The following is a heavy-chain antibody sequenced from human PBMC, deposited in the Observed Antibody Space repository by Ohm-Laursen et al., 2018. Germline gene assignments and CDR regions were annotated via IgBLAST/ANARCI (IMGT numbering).Heavy chain of an antibody. CDR1: GFTFSDYA. D-gene: IGHD1-26*01. V-gene: IGHV3-7*01. CDR3: ARGPMGATDWFDP. CDR2: IRPDGSEK. Sequence: SLRLSCAASGFTFSDYAMNWVRQAPGKGLEWVANIRPDGSEKYYVDSVKGRFTISRDNAKNSLYLQMNSLRAEDTAVYYCARGPMGATDWFDPWGQGTLVTVSS. J-gene: IGHJ5*02.